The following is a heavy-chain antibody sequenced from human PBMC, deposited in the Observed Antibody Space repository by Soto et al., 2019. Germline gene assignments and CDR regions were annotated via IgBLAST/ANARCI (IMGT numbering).Heavy chain of an antibody. CDR3: AKRPLAAADPT. CDR1: GFTFSSYA. Sequence: GGSLRLSCGVSGFTFSSYAMSWVRQAPGKGLEWVSAISGSGGSTYYADSVKGRFTISRDNSKNTLYLQMNSLRAEDTAVYYCAKRPLAAADPTWGQETLVTVSP. J-gene: IGHJ5*02. CDR2: ISGSGGST. D-gene: IGHD6-13*01. V-gene: IGHV3-23*01.